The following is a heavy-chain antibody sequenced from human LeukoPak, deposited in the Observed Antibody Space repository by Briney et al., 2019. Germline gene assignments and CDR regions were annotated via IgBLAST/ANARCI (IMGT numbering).Heavy chain of an antibody. J-gene: IGHJ4*02. V-gene: IGHV1-2*02. D-gene: IGHD6-19*01. Sequence: ASVKVSCKASGYTFTGYYMHWVRQAPGQGLEWMGWINPNSGGTNYAQKFQGRVTMTRDTSISTAYMELSRLRSDDTAVYYCARAGGMHSSGWYGIGYWGQGTLVTVSS. CDR3: ARAGGMHSSGWYGIGY. CDR1: GYTFTGYY. CDR2: INPNSGGT.